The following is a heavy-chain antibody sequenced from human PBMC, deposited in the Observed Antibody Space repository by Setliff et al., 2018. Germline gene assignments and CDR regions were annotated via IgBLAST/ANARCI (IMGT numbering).Heavy chain of an antibody. CDR2: INAGNGNT. CDR3: ARDGFEIVVVPAAIYYYYYMDV. V-gene: IGHV1-3*01. D-gene: IGHD2-2*01. CDR1: GYTFTSYA. J-gene: IGHJ6*03. Sequence: GASVKVSCKASGYTFTSYAMHWVRQAPGQRLEWMGWINAGNGNTKYSQKLQGRVTITRDTSASTAYMELSSLRSEDTAVYYCARDGFEIVVVPAAIYYYYYMDVWGKGTTVTVSS.